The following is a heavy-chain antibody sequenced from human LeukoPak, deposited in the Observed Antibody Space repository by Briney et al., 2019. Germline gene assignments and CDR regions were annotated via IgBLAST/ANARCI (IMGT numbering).Heavy chain of an antibody. CDR2: GGGYKGKT. Sequence: GASVKLSCKASGYTFTGSYMHWVRQAPGQGLEWMGWGGGYKGKTNYAKKFQGRVTMTPDTSTSTDRKELRRPRFDDTAVYYCARGGPGYDVSLFAYWGQRTLVTVSS. D-gene: IGHD3-22*01. J-gene: IGHJ4*02. CDR3: ARGGPGYDVSLFAY. CDR1: GYTFTGSY. V-gene: IGHV1-18*04.